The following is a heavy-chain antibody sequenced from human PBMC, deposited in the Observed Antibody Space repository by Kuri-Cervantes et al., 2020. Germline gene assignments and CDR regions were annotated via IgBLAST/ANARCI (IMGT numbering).Heavy chain of an antibody. Sequence: GGSLRLSCAASGFTFSKYGMHWVRQAPGKGLEWVAVIWYDGSNKYYADSVKGRFTISRDNAKNSLYLQMNSLRAEDTAVYYCARGGITMVRGVIIFFGGMDVWGQGSTVTVSS. D-gene: IGHD3-10*01. CDR1: GFTFSKYG. CDR3: ARGGITMVRGVIIFFGGMDV. V-gene: IGHV3-33*03. CDR2: IWYDGSNK. J-gene: IGHJ6*02.